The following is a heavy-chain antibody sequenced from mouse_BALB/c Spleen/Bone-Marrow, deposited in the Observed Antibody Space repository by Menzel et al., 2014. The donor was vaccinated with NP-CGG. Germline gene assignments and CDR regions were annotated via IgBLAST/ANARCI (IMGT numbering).Heavy chain of an antibody. V-gene: IGHV2-4-1*01. D-gene: IGHD4-1*01. CDR1: GFSLTSYG. CDR2: IWSGGST. Sequence: VQGVESGPGLVQPSQSLSITCTVSGFSLTSYGVHWVRQSPGEGLEWLGVIWSGGSTDYNAAFISRLSISKDNSKSQVFFKMNSLQADDTAIYYCASNWDYAMDYWGQGTSVTVSS. CDR3: ASNWDYAMDY. J-gene: IGHJ4*01.